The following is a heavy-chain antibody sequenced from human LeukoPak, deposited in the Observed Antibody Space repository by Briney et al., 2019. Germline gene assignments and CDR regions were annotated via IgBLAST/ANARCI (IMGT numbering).Heavy chain of an antibody. V-gene: IGHV1-8*02. CDR1: GYTFTSYD. CDR2: MNPNSGNT. CDR3: ARDFHEDDY. D-gene: IGHD3-3*01. Sequence: GASVKVSCKASGYTFTSYDINWVRQATGQGLEWMGWMNPNSGNTGYAQKFQGRVTMTRDTSISTAYMELSRLRSDDTAVYYCARDFHEDDYWGQGTLVTVSS. J-gene: IGHJ4*02.